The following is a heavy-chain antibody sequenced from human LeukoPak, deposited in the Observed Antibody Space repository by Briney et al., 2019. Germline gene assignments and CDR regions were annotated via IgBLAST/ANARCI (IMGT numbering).Heavy chain of an antibody. D-gene: IGHD2-21*02. V-gene: IGHV4-39*01. CDR3: ARGGVTPPRDFDL. CDR1: GGSISSSSYY. CDR2: IYYSGST. J-gene: IGHJ2*01. Sequence: SETLSLTCTVSGGSISSSSYYWGWIRQPPGKGLEWIGSIYYSGSTYYNPSLKSRVTISVDTSKNQFSLKLSSVTAADTAVYYCARGGVTPPRDFDLWGRGTLVTVSS.